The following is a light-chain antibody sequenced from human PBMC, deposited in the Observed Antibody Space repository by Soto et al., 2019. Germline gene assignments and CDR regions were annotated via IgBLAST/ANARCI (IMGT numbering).Light chain of an antibody. CDR1: QDISNY. J-gene: IGKJ2*01. Sequence: DIQMTQSPSSLSASVGDRVTITCQASQDISNYLNWYQQKPGKAPKLLVYDASNLETGVTSRFSGSGSGTDFTFTISSLQPEDSATYYCQQYDNLPLTFGQGTKLEIK. CDR3: QQYDNLPLT. CDR2: DAS. V-gene: IGKV1-33*01.